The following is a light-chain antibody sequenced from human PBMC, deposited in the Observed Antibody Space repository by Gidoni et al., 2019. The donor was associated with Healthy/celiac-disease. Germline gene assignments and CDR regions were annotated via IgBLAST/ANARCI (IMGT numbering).Light chain of an antibody. CDR1: QSVSRSY. CDR3: QQYGSSPQRT. J-gene: IGKJ1*01. Sequence: ELVLTQSPGTLSLSPGERAPLSCSASQSVSRSYLAWYPQKPGHAPRHLIYGASSRATCIPDRFSGSGSGTDFTLTISSLEPEDFAVYYCQQYGSSPQRTFXXXTKVEIK. V-gene: IGKV3-20*01. CDR2: GAS.